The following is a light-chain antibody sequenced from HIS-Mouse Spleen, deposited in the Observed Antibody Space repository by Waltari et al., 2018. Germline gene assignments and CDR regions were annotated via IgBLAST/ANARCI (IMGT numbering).Light chain of an antibody. CDR2: EDS. V-gene: IGLV3-10*01. CDR1: ALPKNY. CDR3: YSTDSSGNHRV. J-gene: IGLJ2*01. Sequence: SYELTQPPSVSVSPGQTARITCSGDALPKNYAVWDQQKSGQAPVLVIYEDSKRPSGIPERFSGSSSGTMATLTISGAQVEDEADYYCYSTDSSGNHRVFGGGTKLTVL.